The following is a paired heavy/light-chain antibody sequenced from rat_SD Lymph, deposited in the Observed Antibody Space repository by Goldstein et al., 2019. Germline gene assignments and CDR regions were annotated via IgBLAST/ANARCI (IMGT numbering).Light chain of an antibody. CDR1: ESVDTY. Sequence: DVVLTQSPATLSVTPGERISLSCRASESVDTYLHWYQQKPNESPRLLIKYASQSISGIPSRFSGSGSGTDFTLSINGVELEDLSIYYCQQGNSLPTFGAGTKLELK. CDR3: QQGNSLPT. CDR2: YAS. J-gene: IGKJ2-1*01. V-gene: IGKV5S12*01.
Heavy chain of an antibody. CDR1: GFTFSNYG. J-gene: IGHJ2*01. V-gene: IGHV5-34*01. CDR2: ISSSSSYI. D-gene: IGHD1-3*01. CDR3: ALNYGSSFDY. Sequence: EVQLVESGGGLVQPGRSLKLSCLASGFTFSNYGMNWIRQAPGKGLEWVASISSSSSYIYYADTVKGRFTISRDNAKNTLYLQMTSLRSEDTALYYCALNYGSSFDYWGQGVMVTVSS.